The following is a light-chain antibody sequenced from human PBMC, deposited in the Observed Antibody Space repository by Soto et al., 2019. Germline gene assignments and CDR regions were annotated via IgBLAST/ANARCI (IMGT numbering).Light chain of an antibody. V-gene: IGKV3D-20*02. Sequence: EIVLTQSPGTLSLSPGERATLSCRASQSVSSSYLAWYQQKPGQAPRLLIYGASSRATGIPDRFSGSGSGTDFTLTISSLEPEDFAVYYCQQRFSWRSFGPGTRVDIK. CDR1: QSVSSSY. CDR2: GAS. CDR3: QQRFSWRS. J-gene: IGKJ3*01.